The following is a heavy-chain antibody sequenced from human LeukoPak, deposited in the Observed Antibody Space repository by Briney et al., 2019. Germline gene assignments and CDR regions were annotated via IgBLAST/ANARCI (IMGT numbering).Heavy chain of an antibody. V-gene: IGHV3-23*01. CDR2: INGSGSST. J-gene: IGHJ4*02. D-gene: IGHD3-9*01. CDR1: GFTFSNYA. CDR3: VIWGDYDVLTGYYVPDY. Sequence: PGASLRLSCVASGFTFSNYAMRWVRQAPGKGLEWVSAINGSGSSTYYADSLKGRFTISRDNSKNTVFLQMNSLRHEDTAIYYCVIWGDYDVLTGYYVPDYWGQGTLVTVSS.